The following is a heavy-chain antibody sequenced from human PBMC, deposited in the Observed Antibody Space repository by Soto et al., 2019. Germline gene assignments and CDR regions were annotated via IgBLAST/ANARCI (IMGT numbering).Heavy chain of an antibody. CDR3: AHRRQLGDFDS. J-gene: IGHJ4*02. CDR1: GFSLSTSGVC. CDR2: ICWDDGK. V-gene: IGHV2-5*02. D-gene: IGHD7-27*01. Sequence: GSGPTLVNPTQTLTLTCTFSGFSLSTSGVCVGWFRQPPGKAPEWLAIICWDDGKRYSPSLKSRLTITQDTSKKQVVLILTNMDPVDTATYFCAHRRQLGDFDSWGQGTLVTV.